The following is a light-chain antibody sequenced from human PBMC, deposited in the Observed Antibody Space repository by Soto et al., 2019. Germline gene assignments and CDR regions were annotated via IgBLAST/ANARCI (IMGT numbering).Light chain of an antibody. CDR1: QSISGW. V-gene: IGKV1-39*01. Sequence: DIQITQSPSTLSASVGDRVTITCRASQSISGWLAWYQQKPGKAPKLLIYAASSLQSGVPSRFSGSGSGTDFTLTISWLQPEDFATYYCQECYSTLLTFCGGTKVDIK. CDR2: AAS. J-gene: IGKJ4*01. CDR3: QECYSTLLT.